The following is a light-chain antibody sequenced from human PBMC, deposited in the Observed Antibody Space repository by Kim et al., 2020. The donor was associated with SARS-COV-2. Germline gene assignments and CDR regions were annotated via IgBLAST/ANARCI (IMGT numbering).Light chain of an antibody. CDR2: DVT. CDR3: CSYAGTYSYV. CDR1: NNDVGSYDY. Sequence: SVTISGTGTNNDVGSYDYVSWYHHHPGKAPKLIIFDVTKRPSGVPDRFSASKSGNTASLTISGLQGEDEADYYCCSYAGTYSYVFGIGTKVTVL. J-gene: IGLJ1*01. V-gene: IGLV2-11*01.